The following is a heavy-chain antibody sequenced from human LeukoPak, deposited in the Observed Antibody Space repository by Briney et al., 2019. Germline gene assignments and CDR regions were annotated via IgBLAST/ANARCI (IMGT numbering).Heavy chain of an antibody. J-gene: IGHJ4*02. CDR1: GFIFNNYA. CDR2: ISWNSGCI. Sequence: PGGSLRLSCAGSGFIFNNYAMHWVRQPPGKGLEWVSGISWNSGCIDYADSVKGRFTISRDNAKNSLYLQMNSLRVEDTAFYYCAKDNRRHYTSGPNPDSLHWGQGALVTVSS. V-gene: IGHV3-9*01. D-gene: IGHD6-19*01. CDR3: AKDNRRHYTSGPNPDSLH.